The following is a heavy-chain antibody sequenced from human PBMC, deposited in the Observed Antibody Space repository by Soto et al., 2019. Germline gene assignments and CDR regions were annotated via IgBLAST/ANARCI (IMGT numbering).Heavy chain of an antibody. V-gene: IGHV3-33*01. CDR3: ARDRYIHYDFWSGFMCPLDY. CDR2: IWYDGSNK. CDR1: GFTFSSYG. J-gene: IGHJ4*02. Sequence: HPGGSLRLSCAASGFTFSSYGMHWVRQAPGKGLEWVAVIWYDGSNKYYADSVKGRFTISRDNSKNTLYLQMNSLRAEDTAVYYCARDRYIHYDFWSGFMCPLDYWGQGTLVTVSS. D-gene: IGHD3-3*01.